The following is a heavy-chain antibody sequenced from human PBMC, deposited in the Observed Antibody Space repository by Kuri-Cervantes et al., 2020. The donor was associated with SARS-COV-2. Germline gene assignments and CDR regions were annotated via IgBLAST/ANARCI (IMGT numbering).Heavy chain of an antibody. CDR3: ARRKQYYYDSSGYYAFDY. CDR1: GGSVSSGSYY. CDR2: IYYSGST. Sequence: ESLKISCTVSGGSVSSGSYYWSWIRQPPGKGLEWIGYIYYSGSTNYNPSLKSRVTISVDTSKNQFSLKLSSVTAADTAVYYCARRKQYYYDSSGYYAFDYWGQGTLVTVSS. D-gene: IGHD3-22*01. V-gene: IGHV4-61*01. J-gene: IGHJ4*02.